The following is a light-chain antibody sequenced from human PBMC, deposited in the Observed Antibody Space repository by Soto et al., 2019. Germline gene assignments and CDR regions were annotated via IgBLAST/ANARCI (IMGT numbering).Light chain of an antibody. J-gene: IGLJ2*01. CDR3: CSYAVSYAFEV. Sequence: QSALTQPRSVSGSPGQSVTISCTGTSSDVGGYNYVSWYQQHPGKAPKLMIYDVSKRPSGVPDRFSGSKSGNTASLTISGLQAEDEADYDCCSYAVSYAFEVFGGGTKRTVL. CDR1: SSDVGGYNY. V-gene: IGLV2-11*01. CDR2: DVS.